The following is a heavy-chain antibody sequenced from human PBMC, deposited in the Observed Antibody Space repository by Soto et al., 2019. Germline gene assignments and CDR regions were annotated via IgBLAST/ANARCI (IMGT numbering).Heavy chain of an antibody. V-gene: IGHV1-69*02. CDR3: ASLYGGNSGY. CDR2: IIPILGIA. Sequence: QVQLVQSGAEVKKPGSSVKVSCKASGGTFSSYTISWVRQAPGQGLEWMGRIIPILGIANYAQKFQGRVTITADKSTSTAYMELSSLRSEDTALYYCASLYGGNSGYWGQGTLVTVSS. D-gene: IGHD2-21*02. J-gene: IGHJ4*02. CDR1: GGTFSSYT.